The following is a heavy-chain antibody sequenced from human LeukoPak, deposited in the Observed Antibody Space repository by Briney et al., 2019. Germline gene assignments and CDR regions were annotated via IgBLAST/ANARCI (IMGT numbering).Heavy chain of an antibody. D-gene: IGHD2-21*02. CDR2: LDQGGSDD. J-gene: IGHJ4*02. V-gene: IGHV3-7*01. Sequence: GGSLRLSCAASGFIFSDYSMTWVRQAPGKGLEWVANLDQGGSDDFYLDSVRGRFIISRDNARNSLYLQMNGLRVEDTAVYYCARDRLNRAYCGNDCYSAAFDYWGQGTLVTVSS. CDR3: ARDRLNRAYCGNDCYSAAFDY. CDR1: GFIFSDYS.